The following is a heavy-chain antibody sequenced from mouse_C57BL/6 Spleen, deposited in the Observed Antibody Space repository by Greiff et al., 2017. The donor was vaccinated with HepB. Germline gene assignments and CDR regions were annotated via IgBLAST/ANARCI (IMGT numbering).Heavy chain of an antibody. V-gene: IGHV1-82*01. Sequence: QVQLQQSGPELVKPGASVKISCKASGYAFSSSWMNWVKQRPGKGLEWIGRIYPGDGDTNYNGKFKGKATLTADKSSSTAYMQLSSLTSEYSAVYVCAREFSNYEDWGQGTTLTVSS. D-gene: IGHD2-5*01. J-gene: IGHJ2*01. CDR2: IYPGDGDT. CDR3: AREFSNYED. CDR1: GYAFSSSW.